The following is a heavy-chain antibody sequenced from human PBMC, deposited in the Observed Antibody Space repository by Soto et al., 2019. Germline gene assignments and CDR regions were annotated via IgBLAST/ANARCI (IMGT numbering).Heavy chain of an antibody. V-gene: IGHV1-58*01. CDR3: AAERVGATGGYYYYGMDV. Sequence: SVKVSCKASGFTFTSSAVQWVRQARGQRLEWIGWIVVGSGNTNYAQKFQERVTITRDMSTSTAYMELSSLRSEDTAVYYCAAERVGATGGYYYYGMDVWGHGTTVTVSS. J-gene: IGHJ6*02. D-gene: IGHD1-26*01. CDR1: GFTFTSSA. CDR2: IVVGSGNT.